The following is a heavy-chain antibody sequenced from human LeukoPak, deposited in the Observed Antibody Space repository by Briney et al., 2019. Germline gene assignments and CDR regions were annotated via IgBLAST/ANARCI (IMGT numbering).Heavy chain of an antibody. D-gene: IGHD3-22*01. CDR3: ARVLAGYDTSGYYWDASDI. J-gene: IGHJ3*02. V-gene: IGHV1-46*01. Sequence: GASVKVSCKASGYTFTSYYMHWVRQAPGQGLEWMGIINPSGGSTSYAQKFQGRVTMTRDMSTSTVYMELSSLRSEDTAVYYCARVLAGYDTSGYYWDASDIWGQGTMVSVSS. CDR2: INPSGGST. CDR1: GYTFTSYY.